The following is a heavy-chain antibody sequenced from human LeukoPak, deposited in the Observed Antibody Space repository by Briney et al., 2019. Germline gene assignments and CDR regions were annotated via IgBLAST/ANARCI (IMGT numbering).Heavy chain of an antibody. CDR1: GYTFTRYP. CDR3: ATVSHLLMWPAFDI. V-gene: IGHV1-3*04. CDR2: INTGNGNT. D-gene: IGHD3-16*01. Sequence: GASVKVSCKASGYTFTRYPLHWVRQAPGQRLEWMGWINTGNGNTKYSQKFQGRVTITRDTSASTAYMELSSLRSEDTAVYYCATVSHLLMWPAFDIWGQGTMVTVSS. J-gene: IGHJ3*02.